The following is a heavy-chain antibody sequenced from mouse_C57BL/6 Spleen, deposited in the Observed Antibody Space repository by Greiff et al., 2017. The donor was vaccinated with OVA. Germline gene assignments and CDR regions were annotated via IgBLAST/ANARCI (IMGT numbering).Heavy chain of an antibody. J-gene: IGHJ3*01. CDR1: GYTFTSYW. CDR3: ARSLYYGNYVGFAY. CDR2: IDPSDSYT. V-gene: IGHV1-59*01. D-gene: IGHD2-1*01. Sequence: VQLQQPGAELVRPGTSVKLSCKASGYTFTSYWMHWVKQRPGQGLEWIGVIDPSDSYTNYNQKFKGKATLTVDTSSSTAYMQLSSLTSEDSAVYYCARSLYYGNYVGFAYWGQGTLVTVSA.